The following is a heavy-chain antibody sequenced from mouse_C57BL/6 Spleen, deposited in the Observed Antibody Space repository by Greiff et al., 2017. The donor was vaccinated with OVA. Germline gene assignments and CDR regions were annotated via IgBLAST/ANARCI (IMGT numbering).Heavy chain of an antibody. Sequence: EVQLVESGGGLVQPKGSLKLSCAASGFSFNTYAMNWVRQAPGTGLEWVARIRSKSNNYATYYAVSVKDRFTISRDDSESMLYLQMNSLKSEDTAMYYCVRHGVTHWYFDVWGTGTTVTVSS. V-gene: IGHV10-1*01. CDR1: GFSFNTYA. D-gene: IGHD2-2*01. CDR2: IRSKSNNYAT. J-gene: IGHJ1*03. CDR3: VRHGVTHWYFDV.